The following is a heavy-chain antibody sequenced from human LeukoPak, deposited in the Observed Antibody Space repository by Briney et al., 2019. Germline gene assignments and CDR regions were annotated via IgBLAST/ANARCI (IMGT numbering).Heavy chain of an antibody. CDR1: GGSINRYY. CDR3: ARVRLGEGYGMDV. J-gene: IGHJ6*02. Sequence: KTSETLSLTCTVSGGSINRYYWSWVRQPPGKGLEFIGYIYSSGRTNYNPSLKSRVAISVDTSKNQFSLKVSSVTAADTAVYYCARVRLGEGYGMDVWGQGTTVTVSS. V-gene: IGHV4-59*01. D-gene: IGHD4-11*01. CDR2: IYSSGRT.